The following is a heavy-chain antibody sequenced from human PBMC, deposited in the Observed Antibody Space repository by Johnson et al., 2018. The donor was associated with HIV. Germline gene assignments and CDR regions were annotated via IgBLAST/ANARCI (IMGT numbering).Heavy chain of an antibody. CDR1: GFTVSSNY. Sequence: VQLVESGGGLVQPGGSLRLSCAASGFTVSSNYMSWVRQAPGKGLEWVSVISGSGGSTYYADSVKGRFTISRDNSKNTLSLQMRSLRAEDTAVYYCAKAMDSSGWYDAFDIWGQGTMVTVSS. J-gene: IGHJ3*02. V-gene: IGHV3-66*02. CDR2: ISGSGGST. D-gene: IGHD6-19*01. CDR3: AKAMDSSGWYDAFDI.